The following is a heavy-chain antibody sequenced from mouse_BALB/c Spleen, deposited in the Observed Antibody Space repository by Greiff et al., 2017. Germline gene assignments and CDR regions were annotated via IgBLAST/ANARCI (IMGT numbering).Heavy chain of an antibody. CDR3: TLTTATAY. J-gene: IGHJ3*01. V-gene: IGHV1S22*01. Sequence: LQQPGSELVRPGASVKLSCKASGYTFTSYWMHWVKQRPGQGLEWIGNIYPGSGSTNYDEKFKSKATLTVDTSSSTAYMQLSSLTSEDSAVYYCTLTTATAYWGQGTLVTVSA. CDR1: GYTFTSYW. CDR2: IYPGSGST. D-gene: IGHD1-2*01.